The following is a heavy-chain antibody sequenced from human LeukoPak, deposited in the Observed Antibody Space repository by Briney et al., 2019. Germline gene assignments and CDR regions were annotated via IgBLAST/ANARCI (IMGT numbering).Heavy chain of an antibody. CDR3: VREPGPGYFDY. CDR2: ISQDGSKR. J-gene: IGHJ4*02. V-gene: IGHV3-30*03. CDR1: GFDFNNFW. Sequence: GGSLRLSCGASGFDFNNFWMHWVRQAPGKGLEWVAVISQDGSKRHYADSVRGRFTISRDNSRNTLYLEMNSLRAGDTAVYYCVREPGPGYFDYWGRGTLVTVSS. D-gene: IGHD6-13*01.